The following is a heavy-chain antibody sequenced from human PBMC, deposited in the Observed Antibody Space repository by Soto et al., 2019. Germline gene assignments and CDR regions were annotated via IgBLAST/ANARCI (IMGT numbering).Heavy chain of an antibody. J-gene: IGHJ5*02. V-gene: IGHV3-23*01. CDR3: AKDLGFSCSSTSCYRGGYNWFDP. CDR2: ISGSGGST. D-gene: IGHD2-2*02. Sequence: EVQLLESGGGLVQPGGSLRLSCAASGFTFSSYAMSWVRQAPGKGLEWVSAISGSGGSTYYADSVKGRFTISRDNSKNTLYLQMNSLRAEDTAVYYCAKDLGFSCSSTSCYRGGYNWFDPWGQGTLVTVSS. CDR1: GFTFSSYA.